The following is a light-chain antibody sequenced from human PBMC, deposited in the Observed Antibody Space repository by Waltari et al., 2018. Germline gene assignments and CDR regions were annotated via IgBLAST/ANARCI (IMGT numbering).Light chain of an antibody. CDR1: QRVTSNY. Sequence: EIVLTQSPGTLSLSPGERATLSCRASQRVTSNYLAWYQQKPGQSPRLLIYGASSRAAGISDKFRGSRSGTEFTLTISRLEPEDCAVYYCQQYATSTGTFGQGTKVE. CDR3: QQYATSTGT. CDR2: GAS. V-gene: IGKV3-20*01. J-gene: IGKJ1*01.